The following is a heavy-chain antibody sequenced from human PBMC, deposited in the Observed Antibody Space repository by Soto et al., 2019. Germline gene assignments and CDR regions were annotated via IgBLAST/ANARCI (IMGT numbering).Heavy chain of an antibody. CDR3: ARGHTANSAMVTGQFDS. D-gene: IGHD5-18*01. Sequence: QVQLVESGGGVVQPGTSLRLSCAASGFTFSSYALHWVRQDPGKGLEWVAVISYDGSIKYYADSVKGRFTISRDNSRNTLYLQMNSLRAEDTAVYYCARGHTANSAMVTGQFDSWGQGTLVTVSS. J-gene: IGHJ4*02. CDR2: ISYDGSIK. V-gene: IGHV3-30-3*01. CDR1: GFTFSSYA.